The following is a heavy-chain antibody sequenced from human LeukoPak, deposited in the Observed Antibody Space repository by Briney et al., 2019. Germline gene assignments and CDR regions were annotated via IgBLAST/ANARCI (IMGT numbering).Heavy chain of an antibody. CDR2: ISCYNGDT. D-gene: IGHD2-15*01. J-gene: IGHJ4*02. V-gene: IGHV1-18*01. CDR1: GYPFSSHG. CDR3: ARAQAAGGFDY. Sequence: ASVKVSCKASGYPFSSHGITWVRQAPGQGLEWMGWISCYNGDTHYAQNFQGRVTMTTDKFTSTAYMELKSLRSDGTAIYYCARAQAAGGFDYWGQGTLVTVSS.